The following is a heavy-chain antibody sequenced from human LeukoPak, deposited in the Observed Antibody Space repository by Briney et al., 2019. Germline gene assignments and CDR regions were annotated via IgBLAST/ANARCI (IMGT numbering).Heavy chain of an antibody. CDR3: AKGRPYGDYVSDFDY. D-gene: IGHD4-17*01. J-gene: IGHJ4*02. CDR1: GFTFNNYW. Sequence: GGSLRLSCAASGFTFNNYWMGWVRQAPGKGLEWVANIKKDGSEIYYLDSVKGRFTISRDNAKNTLYLQMNSLRAEDTAVYYCAKGRPYGDYVSDFDYWGQGTLVTVSS. V-gene: IGHV3-7*03. CDR2: IKKDGSEI.